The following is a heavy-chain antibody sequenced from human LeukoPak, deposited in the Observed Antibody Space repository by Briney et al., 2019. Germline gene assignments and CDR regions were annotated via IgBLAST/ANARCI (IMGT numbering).Heavy chain of an antibody. J-gene: IGHJ4*02. CDR3: AREEPYCSGGSCYYHFDY. Sequence: SVKVSCKASGGTFSSYAISWVRQAPGQGLEWMGRIIPILGIANYAQKFQGRVTITADKSTSTAYMELSSLRSEDTAVYYCAREEPYCSGGSCYYHFDYWGQGTLVTVSS. CDR1: GGTFSSYA. D-gene: IGHD2-15*01. CDR2: IIPILGIA. V-gene: IGHV1-69*04.